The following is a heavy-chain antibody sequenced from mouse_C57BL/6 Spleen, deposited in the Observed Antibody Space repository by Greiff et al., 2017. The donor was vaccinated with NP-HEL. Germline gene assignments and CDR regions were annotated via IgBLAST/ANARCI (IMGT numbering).Heavy chain of an antibody. CDR1: GFTFNTYA. J-gene: IGHJ1*03. CDR3: VRDDYYGSSYDWYFDV. Sequence: EVKVEESGGGLVQPKGSLKLSCAASGFTFNTYAMHWVRQAPGKGLEWVARIRSKSSNYATYYADSVKDRFTISRDDSQSMLYLQMNNLKTEDTAMYYWVRDDYYGSSYDWYFDVWGTGTTVTVSS. D-gene: IGHD1-1*01. CDR2: IRSKSSNYAT. V-gene: IGHV10-3*01.